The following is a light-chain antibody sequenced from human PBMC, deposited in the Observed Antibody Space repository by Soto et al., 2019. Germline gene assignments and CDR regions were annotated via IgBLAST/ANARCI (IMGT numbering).Light chain of an antibody. CDR2: EVS. CDR3: SSYAASNLYV. J-gene: IGLJ1*01. V-gene: IGLV2-8*01. Sequence: QSALTQPPSASGCPGQSVTISCTGTSSDVGAYKYVSWYQQHPGKAPKLMICEVSKRPSGVPDRFSGSKSGNTASLTVSGRQADDEADYYCSSYAASNLYVFGTGTKVTVL. CDR1: SSDVGAYKY.